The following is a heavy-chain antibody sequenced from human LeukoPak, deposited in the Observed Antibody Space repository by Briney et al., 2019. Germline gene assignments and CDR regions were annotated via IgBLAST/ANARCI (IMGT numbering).Heavy chain of an antibody. CDR3: ARIYCGGDCSIFDI. V-gene: IGHV4-59*13. D-gene: IGHD2-21*01. CDR2: IYYSGST. CDR1: GASISSYY. J-gene: IGHJ3*02. Sequence: SETLSLTCTVSGASISSYYWSWIRQPPGKGLEWIGYIYYSGSTNYNPSLKSRVTISVDTSKNQFSLKLSSVTAADTAVYYCARIYCGGDCSIFDIWGQGTMVTVSS.